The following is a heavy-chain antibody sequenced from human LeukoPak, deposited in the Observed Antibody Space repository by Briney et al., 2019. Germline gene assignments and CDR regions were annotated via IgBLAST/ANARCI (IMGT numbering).Heavy chain of an antibody. Sequence: PGGSLRLSCLTSGFTFSGYYMSWIRQAPGKGLEWVSSISSSSSYIYYADSVKGRFTISRDNAKNSLYLQMNSLRAEDTAVYYCARDFLGYYDSSGADYWGQGTLVTVSS. CDR2: ISSSSSYI. J-gene: IGHJ4*02. CDR3: ARDFLGYYDSSGADY. D-gene: IGHD3-22*01. V-gene: IGHV3-21*01. CDR1: GFTFSGYY.